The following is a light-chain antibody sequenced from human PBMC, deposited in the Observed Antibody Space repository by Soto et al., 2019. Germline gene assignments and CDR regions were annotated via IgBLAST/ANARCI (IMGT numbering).Light chain of an antibody. Sequence: QSVLTQPASVPGSPGQSITISCSGSSSDVGGYNAVSWYQQHPGKAPKLVIYDVSDRPSGISSRFSASKSGNTASLTISGLQAEDEADYYCSSYAASNNFYFVFGGGTKVTVL. CDR3: SSYAASNNFYFV. CDR1: SSDVGGYNA. J-gene: IGLJ3*02. CDR2: DVS. V-gene: IGLV2-14*03.